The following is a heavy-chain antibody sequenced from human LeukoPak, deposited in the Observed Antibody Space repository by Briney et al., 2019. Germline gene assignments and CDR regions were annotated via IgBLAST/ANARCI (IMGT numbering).Heavy chain of an antibody. CDR2: ISYSGGST. Sequence: PGGSLRLSCAASGFTFSNCAMSWVRQAPGKGLEWVSTISYSGGSTYYADSVKGRFTISRDNSRNTVNLQMNSLRAGDTARYYCAKGGQDFDFWRFDLWGQGILVIVSS. D-gene: IGHD3-3*01. CDR1: GFTFSNCA. V-gene: IGHV3-23*01. CDR3: AKGGQDFDFWRFDL. J-gene: IGHJ5*02.